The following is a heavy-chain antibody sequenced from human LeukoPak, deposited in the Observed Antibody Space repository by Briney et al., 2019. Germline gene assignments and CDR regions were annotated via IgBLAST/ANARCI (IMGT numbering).Heavy chain of an antibody. CDR2: ISPSGDST. Sequence: ASVKVSCKASGYTFSNHYLHWVRQAPGQGLDWMGVISPSGDSTTYAQKFQGRVTMTRDTSTNIVYMELSSLRSEDTAVYYCASEIAMTGYFDYWGQGTLVTVSS. D-gene: IGHD6-19*01. V-gene: IGHV1-46*01. J-gene: IGHJ4*02. CDR1: GYTFSNHY. CDR3: ASEIAMTGYFDY.